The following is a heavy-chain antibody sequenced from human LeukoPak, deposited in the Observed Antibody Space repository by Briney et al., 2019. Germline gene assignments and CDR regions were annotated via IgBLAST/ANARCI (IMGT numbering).Heavy chain of an antibody. CDR3: ARLDREDYYYGMDV. Sequence: SETLSLTCAVYGGSFSGYYWGWIRQPPGKGLEWIGYIYYSGSTNYNPSLKSRVTISVDTSKNQFSLKLSSVTAADTAVYYCARLDREDYYYGMDVWGQGTTVTVSS. CDR1: GGSFSGYY. CDR2: IYYSGST. J-gene: IGHJ6*02. V-gene: IGHV4-59*08.